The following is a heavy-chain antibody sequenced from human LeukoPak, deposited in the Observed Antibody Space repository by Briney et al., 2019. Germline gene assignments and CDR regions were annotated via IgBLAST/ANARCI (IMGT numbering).Heavy chain of an antibody. CDR1: GGSLSSYY. CDR3: ARDRRLVVPAASYNWFDP. V-gene: IGHV4-4*07. CDR2: IYTSGST. D-gene: IGHD2-2*01. Sequence: SETLSLTCTVSGGSLSSYYWSWIRQPAGKGLEWVGRIYTSGSTNYNPSLKSRVTMSVDTSKNQFSLKLSSVTAADTAVYYCARDRRLVVPAASYNWFDPWGQGTLVTVSS. J-gene: IGHJ5*02.